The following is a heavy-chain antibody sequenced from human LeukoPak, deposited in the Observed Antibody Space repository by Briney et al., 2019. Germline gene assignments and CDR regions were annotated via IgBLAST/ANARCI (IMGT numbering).Heavy chain of an antibody. D-gene: IGHD2-15*01. CDR3: ARDVAELGYCSGGSCYSVADAFDI. Sequence: GGSLRLSCAASGFTFSSYWMSWVRQAPGKGLEWVANIKQDGSEKYYVDSVKGRFTISRDNAKNSLYLQMNSLRAEDTALYYCARDVAELGYCSGGSCYSVADAFDIWGQGTMVTVSS. J-gene: IGHJ3*02. CDR1: GFTFSSYW. CDR2: IKQDGSEK. V-gene: IGHV3-7*01.